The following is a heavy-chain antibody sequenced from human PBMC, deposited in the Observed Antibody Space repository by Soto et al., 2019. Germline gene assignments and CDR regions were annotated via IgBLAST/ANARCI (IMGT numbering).Heavy chain of an antibody. CDR3: AREKGYCSDTSCPDFDY. J-gene: IGHJ4*02. D-gene: IGHD2-15*01. Sequence: QVQLVQSGAEVKKPGSSVKVSCKASGGTLSSYTFSWVRQAPGQGLEWMRRVIPNLVVTNYAKKFQGRFTIVVDTSTSTAYMELNSLRYEDTAVYYCAREKGYCSDTSCPDFDYWGQGTLVTVSS. CDR1: GGTLSSYT. CDR2: VIPNLVVT. V-gene: IGHV1-69*08.